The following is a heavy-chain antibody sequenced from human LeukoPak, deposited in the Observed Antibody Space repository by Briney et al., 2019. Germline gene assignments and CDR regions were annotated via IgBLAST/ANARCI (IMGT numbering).Heavy chain of an antibody. Sequence: GGSLRLSCAASGFTVSRYYMSWVRQAPGKGLECVSVFYSGGSTYYADSVRGRFTISRDDSKNTLYLQVNSLRAEDTAVYYCARGDSSGYYYHFDYWGQGTPVTVSS. CDR1: GFTVSRYY. CDR2: FYSGGST. CDR3: ARGDSSGYYYHFDY. D-gene: IGHD3-22*01. V-gene: IGHV3-66*01. J-gene: IGHJ4*02.